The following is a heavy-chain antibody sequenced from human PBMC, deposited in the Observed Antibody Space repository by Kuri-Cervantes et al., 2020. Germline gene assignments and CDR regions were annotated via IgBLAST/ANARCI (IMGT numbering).Heavy chain of an antibody. CDR1: GLTFSSYS. CDR3: AKVISAELWFGELSFYYYYGMDV. CDR2: ISSSSSYI. J-gene: IGHJ6*02. Sequence: GGSLRPSCAASGLTFSSYSMNWVRQAPGKGLEWVSSISSSSSYIYYADSVKGRFTISRDNAKNTLYLQMNSLRAEDTAVYYCAKVISAELWFGELSFYYYYGMDVWGQGTTVTVSS. D-gene: IGHD3-10*01. V-gene: IGHV3-21*04.